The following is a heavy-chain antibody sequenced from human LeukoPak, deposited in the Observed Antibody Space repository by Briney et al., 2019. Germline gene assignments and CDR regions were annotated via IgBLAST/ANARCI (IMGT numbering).Heavy chain of an antibody. D-gene: IGHD3-10*01. J-gene: IGHJ5*02. CDR3: ARGSMVRGVIRGWFDP. Sequence: SETLSLTCAVYGGSFSGYYWSWIRQPPGKGLEWIGEFNHSGSTNYNLSPKSRVTISVDTSKNQFSLKLSSVTAADTAVYYCARGSMVRGVIRGWFDPWGQGTLVTVSS. CDR1: GGSFSGYY. V-gene: IGHV4-34*01. CDR2: FNHSGST.